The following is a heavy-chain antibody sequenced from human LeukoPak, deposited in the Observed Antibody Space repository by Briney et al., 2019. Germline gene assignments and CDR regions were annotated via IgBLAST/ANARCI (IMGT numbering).Heavy chain of an antibody. J-gene: IGHJ6*02. V-gene: IGHV3-53*01. Sequence: GGSLRLSCAASGFTVSSNYMSWVRQAPGKGLEWVSVIYSGGSTYYADSVKGRFTISRDNSKNTLYLQMNSLRAEDTAVYYCAREKLLWFGEVLPYGMDVWGQGTTVTVS. CDR3: AREKLLWFGEVLPYGMDV. CDR2: IYSGGST. D-gene: IGHD3-10*01. CDR1: GFTVSSNY.